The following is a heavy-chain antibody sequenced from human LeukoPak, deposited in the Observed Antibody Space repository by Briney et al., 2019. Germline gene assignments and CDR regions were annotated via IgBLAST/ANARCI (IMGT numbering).Heavy chain of an antibody. CDR3: AKLSSPYYDFWSDY. Sequence: GGSLRLSCAASGFTVSSDYMSWVRQAPGKGLEWVSVIYSGGSTYYADSVKGRFTISRDNSKNTLYLQMNSLRAEDTAVYYCAKLSSPYYDFWSDYWGQGTLVTVSS. D-gene: IGHD3-3*01. V-gene: IGHV3-66*01. CDR1: GFTVSSDY. J-gene: IGHJ4*02. CDR2: IYSGGST.